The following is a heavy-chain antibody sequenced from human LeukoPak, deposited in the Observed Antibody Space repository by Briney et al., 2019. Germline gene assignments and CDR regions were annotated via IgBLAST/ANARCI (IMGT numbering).Heavy chain of an antibody. CDR2: TSSSSRDI. CDR3: VREAAATLFDY. Sequence: GGSLRLSCAASGFTFSSYTMNWVRQAPGKGLEWVAATSSSSRDIFYADSVKGRFSISRDNTQNSLSLRMNSLRAEDTAVYYCVREAAATLFDYWGQGTLVTVSS. J-gene: IGHJ4*02. D-gene: IGHD1-26*01. CDR1: GFTFSSYT. V-gene: IGHV3-21*01.